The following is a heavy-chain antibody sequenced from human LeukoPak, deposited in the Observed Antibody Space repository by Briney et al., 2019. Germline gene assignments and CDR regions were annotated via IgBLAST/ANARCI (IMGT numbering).Heavy chain of an antibody. CDR2: INPNSGGT. Sequence: ASVKVSCKASGYTFTGYYMHWVRQVPGQGLEWMGRINPNSGGTNYAQKFQGRVTMTRDTSISTAYMELSRLRSDDTAVYYCARGRLGFLEWLLSGEGIDYWGQGTLVTVSS. CDR3: ARGRLGFLEWLLSGEGIDY. D-gene: IGHD3-3*01. CDR1: GYTFTGYY. V-gene: IGHV1-2*06. J-gene: IGHJ4*02.